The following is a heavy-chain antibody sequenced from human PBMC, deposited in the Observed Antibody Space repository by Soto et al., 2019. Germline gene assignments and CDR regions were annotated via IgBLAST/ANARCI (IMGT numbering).Heavy chain of an antibody. V-gene: IGHV3-23*01. CDR2: IDGSGGIT. CDR1: GFTFGTTD. CDR3: VKNSGWLNT. Sequence: QLLQSGGGLVQPGGSLTLSCAASGFTFGTTDMSWVRQAPGEGLEWVSTIDGSGGITYYADSVKGRFTISRDNSRNTVYLQMKSLRGDDTALYYCVKNSGWLNTWGQGALVTVSS. D-gene: IGHD3-9*01. J-gene: IGHJ5*02.